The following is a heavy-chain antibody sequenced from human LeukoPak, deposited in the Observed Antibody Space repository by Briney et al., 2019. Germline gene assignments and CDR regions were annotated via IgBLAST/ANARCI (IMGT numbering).Heavy chain of an antibody. J-gene: IGHJ6*02. D-gene: IGHD1-20*01. CDR3: ARDNCGNTPPGYYYGMDV. CDR2: IYSGGST. V-gene: IGHV3-66*01. CDR1: GFTVSSNY. Sequence: GGSLRLSCAASGFTVSSNYMSWVRQAPGKGLEWVSVIYSGGSTYYADSVKGRFTISRDNSKNTLYLQMNGLRAEDTAVYYCARDNCGNTPPGYYYGMDVWGQGTTVTVSS.